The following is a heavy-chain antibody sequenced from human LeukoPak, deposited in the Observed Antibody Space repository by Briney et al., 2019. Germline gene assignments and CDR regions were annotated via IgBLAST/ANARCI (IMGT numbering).Heavy chain of an antibody. Sequence: GWSLRLSCAASGFTSRSYAMTWVRQAPGRGREWVSGITASGGSTYYADSVKGRFTISRDNSKHTLYLQMNSLRAEDTAVYYCAKSPSLFLNWFDPWGQGTLVTVSS. CDR3: AKSPSLFLNWFDP. CDR1: GFTSRSYA. V-gene: IGHV3-23*01. J-gene: IGHJ5*02. D-gene: IGHD3-22*01. CDR2: ITASGGST.